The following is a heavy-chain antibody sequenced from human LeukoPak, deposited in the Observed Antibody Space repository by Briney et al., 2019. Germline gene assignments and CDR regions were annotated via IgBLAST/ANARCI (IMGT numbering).Heavy chain of an antibody. CDR3: ARSLYYYDSSGYFLDAFDI. J-gene: IGHJ3*02. Sequence: SETLSLTCTVSGGSISSYYWSWIRQPPGKGLEWIGYIYYSGSTNYNPSLKSRVTISVDTSKNQFSLKLSSVTAADTAVYYCARSLYYYDSSGYFLDAFDIWGQGTMVTVSS. CDR2: IYYSGST. D-gene: IGHD3-22*01. CDR1: GGSISSYY. V-gene: IGHV4-59*01.